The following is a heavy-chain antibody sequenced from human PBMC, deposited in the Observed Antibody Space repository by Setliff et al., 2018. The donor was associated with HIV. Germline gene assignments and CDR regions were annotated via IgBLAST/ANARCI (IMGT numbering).Heavy chain of an antibody. Sequence: PSETLSLTCAVYGGSFSGYYWSWIRQPPGKGLEWIGEINHSGSTNYNPSLRSRVTISVDTSKNHFSLKLSSVTAADTAVFYCASHQHNFTGYYYYYYYMAVWGRGTMVTVSS. V-gene: IGHV4-34*01. CDR3: ASHQHNFTGYYYYYYYMAV. D-gene: IGHD3-9*01. CDR1: GGSFSGYY. J-gene: IGHJ6*03. CDR2: INHSGST.